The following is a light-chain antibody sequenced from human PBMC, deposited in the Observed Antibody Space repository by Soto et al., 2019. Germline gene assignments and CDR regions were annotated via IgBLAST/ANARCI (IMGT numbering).Light chain of an antibody. CDR3: QSYDSSNHVV. Sequence: NFMLTQPHFVSESPGKTVTISCTRSSGSIASNYVQWYQQRPGSAPTTVIYEDNQRPSGVPDRFSGSIDSSSNSASLTISGLKTEDEAYYYCQSYDSSNHVVFGGGTQLTVL. J-gene: IGLJ2*01. V-gene: IGLV6-57*04. CDR1: SGSIASNY. CDR2: EDN.